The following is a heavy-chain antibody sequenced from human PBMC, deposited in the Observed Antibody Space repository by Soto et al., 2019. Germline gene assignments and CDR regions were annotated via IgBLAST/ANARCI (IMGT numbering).Heavy chain of an antibody. CDR1: GGSISSGGYY. CDR3: ARVLDCSGGSCYPYYYYYGMDV. Sequence: SETLSLTCTVSGGSISSGGYYWSWIRQHPGKGLEWIGYIYYSGSTYYNPSLKSRVTISVDTSKNQFSLKLSSVTAADTAVYYCARVLDCSGGSCYPYYYYYGMDVWGQGTTVTVSS. CDR2: IYYSGST. V-gene: IGHV4-31*03. D-gene: IGHD2-15*01. J-gene: IGHJ6*02.